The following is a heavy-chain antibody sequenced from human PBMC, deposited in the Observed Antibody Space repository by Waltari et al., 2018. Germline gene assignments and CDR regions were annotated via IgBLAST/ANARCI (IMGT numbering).Heavy chain of an antibody. D-gene: IGHD3-10*01. Sequence: QVQLQQWGAGLLKPSETLSLTCAVYGGSFSGYYWSWIRQPPGKGLEWIGEINHSGSTNYNPSLKSRVTISVDTSKNQFSLKLSSVTAADTAVYYCARGSLLRFGELAWFDPWGQGTLVTVSS. CDR3: ARGSLLRFGELAWFDP. CDR1: GGSFSGYY. CDR2: INHSGST. J-gene: IGHJ5*02. V-gene: IGHV4-34*01.